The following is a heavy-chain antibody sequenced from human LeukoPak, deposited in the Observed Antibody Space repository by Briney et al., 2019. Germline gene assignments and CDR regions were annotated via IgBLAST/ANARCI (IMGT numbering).Heavy chain of an antibody. Sequence: PGGSLRLSCAASGFTFSSYGMTWVRQAPGKVLEWVSYISSSSSTIYYADSVKGRFTISRDNAKNSLYLQLNSRRAEDTAVYYCARDGARYSSSWYGGSFDYWGQGTLVTVSS. D-gene: IGHD6-13*01. CDR2: ISSSSSTI. V-gene: IGHV3-48*01. CDR1: GFTFSSYG. J-gene: IGHJ4*02. CDR3: ARDGARYSSSWYGGSFDY.